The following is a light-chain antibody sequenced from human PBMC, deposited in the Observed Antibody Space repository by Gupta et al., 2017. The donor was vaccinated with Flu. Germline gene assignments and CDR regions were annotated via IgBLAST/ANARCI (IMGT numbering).Light chain of an antibody. V-gene: IGKV1-27*01. CDR2: AVS. CDR1: QVISKS. CDR3: QKYNTVPWT. Sequence: DIQITLSPSSLYASGGDRVTITCRASQVISKSLALSQQKPGKAPKLLIYAVSTSQSGVPSRFSGSGSGTDFALTISILQPEDVATYYFQKYNTVPWTFGQGTKVEIK. J-gene: IGKJ1*01.